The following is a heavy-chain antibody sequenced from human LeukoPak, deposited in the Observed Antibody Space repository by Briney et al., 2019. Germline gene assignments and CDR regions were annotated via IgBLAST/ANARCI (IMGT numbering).Heavy chain of an antibody. J-gene: IGHJ4*02. Sequence: GGSLRLSCAASGFTFGSYGMRWVRQAPGKGLEWVAVISYDGSNKYYADSVKGRFTISRDNSKNTLYLQMNSLRAEDTAVYYCAKDGAAIAAAVGMDYWGQGTLVTVSS. CDR3: AKDGAAIAAAVGMDY. CDR2: ISYDGSNK. D-gene: IGHD6-13*01. V-gene: IGHV3-30*18. CDR1: GFTFGSYG.